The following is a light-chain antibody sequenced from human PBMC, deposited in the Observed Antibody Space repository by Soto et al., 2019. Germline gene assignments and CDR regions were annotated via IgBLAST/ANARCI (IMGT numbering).Light chain of an antibody. CDR1: QGINTF. J-gene: IGKJ5*01. Sequence: DIQMTQSPSSLSASVGDRVTITCRASQGINTFLAWYQQKAGKAPKLLIYAASTLQSGVPSRFSGSGSGTDFTLTISSLQSEDFATYYCQQLNSYPITFGQWTRLEIK. V-gene: IGKV1-9*01. CDR3: QQLNSYPIT. CDR2: AAS.